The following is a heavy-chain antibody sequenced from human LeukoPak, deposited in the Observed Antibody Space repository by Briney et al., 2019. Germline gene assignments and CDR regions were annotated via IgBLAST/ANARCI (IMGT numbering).Heavy chain of an antibody. J-gene: IGHJ4*02. CDR1: GGSFSGYY. CDR3: AREPRSSGSYY. D-gene: IGHD1-26*01. Sequence: SETLSLTCAVYGGSFSGYYWTWIRQPPGKGLEWIGEMNHSGSANYNPSLKSRVTISVDTSKNQCSLRLSSVTAADTAVYYCAREPRSSGSYYWGQGTLVTVSS. V-gene: IGHV4-34*01. CDR2: MNHSGSA.